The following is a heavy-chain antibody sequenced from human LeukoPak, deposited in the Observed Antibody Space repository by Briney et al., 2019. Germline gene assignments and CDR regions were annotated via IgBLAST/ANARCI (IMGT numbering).Heavy chain of an antibody. CDR2: ISGSGGST. Sequence: GGSLRLSCAASGFTFSDYYMSWIRQAPGKGLEWVSAISGSGGSTYYADSVKGRFTISRDNSKNTLYLRMTSLRAEDTAVYYCANSFSDAARYGAFDIWGQGTMVTVSS. V-gene: IGHV3-23*01. CDR3: ANSFSDAARYGAFDI. J-gene: IGHJ3*02. D-gene: IGHD1-1*01. CDR1: GFTFSDYY.